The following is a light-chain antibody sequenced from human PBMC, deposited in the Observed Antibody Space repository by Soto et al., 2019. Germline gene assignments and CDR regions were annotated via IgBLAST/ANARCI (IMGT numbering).Light chain of an antibody. CDR1: RSDNGASNS. Sequence: QSALTQPASVSGSPGQSITISCAGTRSDNGASNSVSWYQHLPGRSPTLIIYEATNRPSGVSVRFSGSKAGDTASLTISGLQADDEAEYFCISYKTDDTFVFGSGTKVTVL. CDR2: EAT. V-gene: IGLV2-14*01. J-gene: IGLJ1*01. CDR3: ISYKTDDTFV.